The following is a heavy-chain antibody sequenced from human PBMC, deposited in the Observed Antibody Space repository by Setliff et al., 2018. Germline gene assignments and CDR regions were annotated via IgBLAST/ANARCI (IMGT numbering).Heavy chain of an antibody. CDR3: ARDWHDYGAMGY. Sequence: SETLSLTCAVSGGSLSSSNWWSWVRQPPGKGLAWIGAIYHRGSTNYNPSLKSRVTISVDKSKNQFSLKLSSVTAADTAVYYCARDWHDYGAMGYWGQGTLVTVSS. CDR1: GGSLSSSNW. D-gene: IGHD4-17*01. CDR2: IYHRGST. V-gene: IGHV4-4*02. J-gene: IGHJ4*02.